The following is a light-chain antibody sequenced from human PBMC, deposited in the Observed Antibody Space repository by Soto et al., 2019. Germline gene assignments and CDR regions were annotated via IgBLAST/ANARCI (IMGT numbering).Light chain of an antibody. CDR3: QQYDSFPFT. V-gene: IGKV1-33*01. CDR1: QDISKY. J-gene: IGKJ3*01. CDR2: DAS. Sequence: DIQMTQSPSSLSASVGDRVTITCQASQDISKYLNWYQQQPGKAPKLLIYDASNLETGVPSRFSGPGSGAYYTFTISSLHPEDFATYHCQQYDSFPFTFGPWTKVEIK.